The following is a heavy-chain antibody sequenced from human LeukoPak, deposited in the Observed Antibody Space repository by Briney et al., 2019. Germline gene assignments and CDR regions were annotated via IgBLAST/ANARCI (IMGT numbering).Heavy chain of an antibody. V-gene: IGHV3-53*01. CDR2: IYSGGSR. J-gene: IGHJ4*02. CDR3: ARVDYGDYVWYFDY. D-gene: IGHD4-17*01. CDR1: GFTVSSNY. Sequence: GGSLRLSCAASGFTVSSNYMSWVRQAPGKGLEWVSVIYSGGSRYYADSVKGRFTISRDNSKNTLYLQMNSLRAEDTAVYYCARVDYGDYVWYFDYWGQGTLVTVSS.